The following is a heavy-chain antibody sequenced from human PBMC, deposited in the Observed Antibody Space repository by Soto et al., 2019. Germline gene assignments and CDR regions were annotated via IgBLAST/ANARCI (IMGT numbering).Heavy chain of an antibody. CDR1: GGSISSLY. D-gene: IGHD5-18*01. CDR2: IYYSGST. J-gene: IGHJ6*02. V-gene: IGHV4-59*11. CDR3: ARARIQLWPNYYDYGMDV. Sequence: SSETLSLTCTVSGGSISSLYWSWIRQPPGKGLEWIGYIYYSGSTNYNPSLKSRVTISVDTSKNQFSLKLSSVTAEDTAVYYCARARIQLWPNYYDYGMDVWGQGTTVTVSS.